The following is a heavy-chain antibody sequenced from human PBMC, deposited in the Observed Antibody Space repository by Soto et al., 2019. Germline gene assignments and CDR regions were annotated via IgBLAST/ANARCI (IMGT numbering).Heavy chain of an antibody. CDR3: ARGRHHYDFWSGLLYGMDV. Sequence: LSLTCAVYGGSFSGYYWSWIRQPPGKGLEWIGEINHSGSTNYNPSLKSRVTISVDTSKNQFSLKLSSVTAADTAVYYCARGRHHYDFWSGLLYGMDVWGQATTVTVSS. CDR1: GGSFSGYY. J-gene: IGHJ6*02. V-gene: IGHV4-34*01. CDR2: INHSGST. D-gene: IGHD3-3*01.